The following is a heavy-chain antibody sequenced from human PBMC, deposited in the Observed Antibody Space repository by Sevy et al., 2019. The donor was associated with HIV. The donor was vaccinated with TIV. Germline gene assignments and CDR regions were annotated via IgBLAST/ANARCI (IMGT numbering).Heavy chain of an antibody. J-gene: IGHJ4*02. CDR3: ARDRREYGSGSRFDY. Sequence: GGSLRLSCAASGFTFSSYAMHWVRQAPGKGLEWVAVISYDGSNKYYADSVKGRFTISRDNSKNTLYLQMNSLRAEDTAVYYCARDRREYGSGSRFDYWGQGTLVTVSS. V-gene: IGHV3-30-3*01. D-gene: IGHD3-10*01. CDR1: GFTFSSYA. CDR2: ISYDGSNK.